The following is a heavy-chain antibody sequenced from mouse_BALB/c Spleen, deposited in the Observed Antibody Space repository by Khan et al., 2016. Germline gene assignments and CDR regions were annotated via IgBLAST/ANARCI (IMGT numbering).Heavy chain of an antibody. CDR3: AKLQYEGYMND. CDR1: GFDFSRYW. V-gene: IGHV4-1*02. Sequence: EVKLLESGGGLVQPGGSLKLSCAASGFDFSRYWMSWVRQAPGKGLEWIGEINPDSSTINYTPSLKDKFIISRDNAKNTLYLQMSKVRSEDTALLCWAKLQYEGYMNDGGRGTTRTVDS. D-gene: IGHD3-1*01. CDR2: INPDSSTI. J-gene: IGHJ2*01.